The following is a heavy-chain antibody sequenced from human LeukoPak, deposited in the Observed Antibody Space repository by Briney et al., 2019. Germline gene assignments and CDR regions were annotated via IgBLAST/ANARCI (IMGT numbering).Heavy chain of an antibody. V-gene: IGHV4-34*01. D-gene: IGHD5-24*01. CDR2: INHSGST. CDR3: ARIRRDGYNSYFDY. Sequence: SETPSLTCAVYGGSFSGYYWSWIRQPPGKGLEWIGEINHSGSTNYNPSLKSRVTISVDTSKNQFSLKLSSVTAADTAVYYCARIRRDGYNSYFDYWGQGTLVTVSS. J-gene: IGHJ4*02. CDR1: GGSFSGYY.